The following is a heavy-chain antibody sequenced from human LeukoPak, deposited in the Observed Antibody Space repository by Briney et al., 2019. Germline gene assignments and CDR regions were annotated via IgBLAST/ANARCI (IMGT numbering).Heavy chain of an antibody. J-gene: IGHJ5*02. Sequence: SETLSLTCAVYGGSFSGYYWSWIRQPPGKGLEWIGEINHSGSTNYNPSLKSRVTISVDTSKNQFSLQLNSVTPEDTAVYYCARELTGDFVGGRENWFDPWGQGTLVTVSS. D-gene: IGHD7-27*01. CDR2: INHSGST. V-gene: IGHV4-34*01. CDR3: ARELTGDFVGGRENWFDP. CDR1: GGSFSGYY.